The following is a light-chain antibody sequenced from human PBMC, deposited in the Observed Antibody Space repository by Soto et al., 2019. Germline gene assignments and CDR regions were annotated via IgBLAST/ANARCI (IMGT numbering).Light chain of an antibody. V-gene: IGLV2-14*01. CDR2: EVS. CDR3: SSYTSSSTPCV. Sequence: LTQPASVSGSPGQSITISCTGTSSDVGGYNSVSWYQQHPGKAPKLMIYEVSNRPSGVSNRFSGSKSGSTASLTISGLQAEDEADYYCSSYTSSSTPCVFGTGTKVNVL. CDR1: SSDVGGYNS. J-gene: IGLJ1*01.